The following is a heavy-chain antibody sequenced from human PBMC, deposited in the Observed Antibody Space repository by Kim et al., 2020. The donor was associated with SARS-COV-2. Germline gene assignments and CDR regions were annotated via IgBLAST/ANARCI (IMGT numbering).Heavy chain of an antibody. CDR3: AKDPAGDGAAFDI. CDR1: GFTFSSYA. V-gene: IGHV3-33*06. Sequence: GGSLRLSCAASGFTFSSYAMHWVRQAPGKALEWVAVIWYDGSNKYYADSVKGRFTISRDNSKNTLYLQMNSLRAEDTAVYYCAKDPAGDGAAFDIWGQGTMVTVSS. CDR2: IWYDGSNK. D-gene: IGHD3-16*01. J-gene: IGHJ3*02.